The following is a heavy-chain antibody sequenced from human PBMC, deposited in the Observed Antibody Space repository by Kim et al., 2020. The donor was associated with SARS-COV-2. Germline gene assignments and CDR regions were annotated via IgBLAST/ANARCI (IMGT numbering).Heavy chain of an antibody. V-gene: IGHV3-23*01. D-gene: IGHD3-3*01. Sequence: YADYVKGRFTISRDNSKKTLYLQMNSLRAEDTAVYYCAKDLTIFGPQEDYWGQGTLVTVSS. J-gene: IGHJ4*02. CDR3: AKDLTIFGPQEDY.